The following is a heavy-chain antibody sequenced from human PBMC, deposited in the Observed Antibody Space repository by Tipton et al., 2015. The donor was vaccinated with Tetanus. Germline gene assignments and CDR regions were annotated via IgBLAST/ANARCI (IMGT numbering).Heavy chain of an antibody. CDR3: ASARNKVSITRLQY. D-gene: IGHD3-10*01. J-gene: IGHJ1*01. CDR2: ITGSGVGT. V-gene: IGHV3-23*01. CDR1: GFPFTTYG. Sequence: SLRLSCAASGFPFTTYGMTWVRLAPGKGLEWVAVITGSGVGTYSSDSVKGRFTVSRDNSRNTLYLQLNSLRVEDTAVYYCASARNKVSITRLQYWGPGTLGTVSS.